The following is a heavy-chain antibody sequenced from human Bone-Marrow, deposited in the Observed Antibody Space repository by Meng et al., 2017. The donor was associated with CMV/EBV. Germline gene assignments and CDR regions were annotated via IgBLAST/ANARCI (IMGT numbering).Heavy chain of an antibody. CDR2: IYSVGNT. D-gene: IGHD2-2*01. CDR1: GFTVSTSY. CDR3: ARNLVLPASIQYYYHNHGMDV. J-gene: IGHJ6*02. V-gene: IGHV3-66*02. Sequence: LALTCAVSGFTVSTSYMSWVRQAPGKGLEWVSIIYSVGNTYYADSVKGRFTISRDNAKNTLTLQMNSLRVDDTAVYYCARNLVLPASIQYYYHNHGMDVWGQGTTVTVSS.